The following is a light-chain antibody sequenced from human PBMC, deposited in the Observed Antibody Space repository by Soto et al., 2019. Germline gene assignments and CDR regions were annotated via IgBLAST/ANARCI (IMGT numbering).Light chain of an antibody. CDR2: EVS. CDR3: SSYTSVSTGV. J-gene: IGLJ3*02. CDR1: SSDVGAYNY. Sequence: QSALTQPASVSGSPGQSITISCTGTSSDVGAYNYVSWYQQHPGKAPKLMIYEVSNRPSGVSNRFSGSKSGNTASLTISGLQAEDEGDYYCSSYTSVSTGVFGGGTKLTVL. V-gene: IGLV2-14*01.